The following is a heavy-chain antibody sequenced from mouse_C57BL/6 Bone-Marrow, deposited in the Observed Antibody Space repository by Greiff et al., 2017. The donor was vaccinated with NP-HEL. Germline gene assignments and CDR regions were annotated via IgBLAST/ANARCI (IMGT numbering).Heavy chain of an antibody. J-gene: IGHJ3*01. CDR1: GYTFTSYG. CDR2: IYPRSGNT. V-gene: IGHV1-81*01. D-gene: IGHD2-10*01. Sequence: VQLQQSGAELARPGASVKLSCKASGYTFTSYGISWVKQRTGQGLEWIGEIYPRSGNTYYNEKFKGKATLTADKSSSTAYMELRSLTSEDSAVYFCASAAYYLGAYWGQGTLVTVSA. CDR3: ASAAYYLGAY.